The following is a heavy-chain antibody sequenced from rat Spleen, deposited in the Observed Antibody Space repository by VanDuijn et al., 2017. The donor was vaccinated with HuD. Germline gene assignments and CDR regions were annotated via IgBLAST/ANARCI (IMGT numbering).Heavy chain of an antibody. D-gene: IGHD1-9*01. CDR2: ISYDDSST. CDR1: GFTFSDYG. CDR3: ARRHYGYTDYFDY. J-gene: IGHJ2*01. Sequence: EVQLVESGGGLVQPGRSLKLSCAASGFTFSDYGVAWVRQAPTTGLEWVATISYDDSSTYYRDSVKGRFTISRDNTRNTLYLQMDSLRSEDTATYYCARRHYGYTDYFDYWGQGVMVTVSS. V-gene: IGHV5-29*01.